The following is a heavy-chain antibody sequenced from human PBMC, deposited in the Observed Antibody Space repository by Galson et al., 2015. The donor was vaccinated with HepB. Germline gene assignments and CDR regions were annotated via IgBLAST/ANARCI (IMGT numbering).Heavy chain of an antibody. CDR2: ISSSGGST. V-gene: IGHV3-23*01. CDR3: AKDLTSSGYYFDY. Sequence: SLRLSCAASGLTFRNCAMSWVRQAPGKGLEWVSGISSSGGSTYYADSVKGRFTISRDNSKSTLHLQMNSVSAEDTAVYYCAKDLTSSGYYFDYWGQGTLVTVSS. D-gene: IGHD3-10*01. J-gene: IGHJ4*01. CDR1: GLTFRNCA.